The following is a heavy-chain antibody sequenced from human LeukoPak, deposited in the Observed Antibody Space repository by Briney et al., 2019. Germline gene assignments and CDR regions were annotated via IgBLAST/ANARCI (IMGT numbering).Heavy chain of an antibody. D-gene: IGHD5-12*01. Sequence: PSETLSLTCTVSGYSISSGYYWGWIRQPPGKGLEWIGSIYHSGSTYYNPSLKSRVTISVDTSKNQFSLKLSSVTAADTAVYYCARDLTPGYSGYDLAEGGYYYYYMDVWGKGTTVTISS. CDR3: ARDLTPGYSGYDLAEGGYYYYYMDV. CDR2: IYHSGST. CDR1: GYSISSGYY. V-gene: IGHV4-38-2*02. J-gene: IGHJ6*03.